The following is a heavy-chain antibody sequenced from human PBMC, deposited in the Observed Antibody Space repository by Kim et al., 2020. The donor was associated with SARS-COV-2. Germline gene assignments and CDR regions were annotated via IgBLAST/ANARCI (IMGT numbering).Heavy chain of an antibody. CDR3: AKDQGKGTGYFDY. D-gene: IGHD3-10*01. J-gene: IGHJ4*02. V-gene: IGHV3-33*06. CDR2: IWYDGSNK. Sequence: GGSLRLSCAASGFTFSSYGMHWVRQAPGKGLEWVAVIWYDGSNKYYADSVKGRFTISRDNSKNTLYLQMNSLRAEDTAVYYCAKDQGKGTGYFDYWGQGTLVTVSS. CDR1: GFTFSSYG.